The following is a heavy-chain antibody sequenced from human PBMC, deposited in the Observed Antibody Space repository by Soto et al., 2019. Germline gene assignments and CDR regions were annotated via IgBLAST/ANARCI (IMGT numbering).Heavy chain of an antibody. Sequence: EVQVVETGGGLIQPGGSLGLSCAASGFSASNSYMSWVRQAPGKGLEWVSVIDSGGNTHYSDSVKGRFTISRDNSKNTMNLQMNSLRAEDTAVYYCARDLGPLRLLNYYFYGMDVWGQGTTVTVSS. V-gene: IGHV3-53*02. CDR2: IDSGGNT. D-gene: IGHD2-15*01. J-gene: IGHJ6*02. CDR1: GFSASNSY. CDR3: ARDLGPLRLLNYYFYGMDV.